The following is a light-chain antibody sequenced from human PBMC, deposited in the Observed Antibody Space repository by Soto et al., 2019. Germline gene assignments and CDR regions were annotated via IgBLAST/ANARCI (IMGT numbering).Light chain of an antibody. CDR1: QSVSSSY. J-gene: IGKJ5*01. Sequence: EIVLTQSPGTLSLSPGERATLSCRASQSVSSSYLAWYQQKPGQAPRLLIYGASSRATGIPDRFSGSGSGTVFSLTISRLEAEDFAVYYCQQYGSSPITVGQGPRLEIK. CDR3: QQYGSSPIT. CDR2: GAS. V-gene: IGKV3-20*01.